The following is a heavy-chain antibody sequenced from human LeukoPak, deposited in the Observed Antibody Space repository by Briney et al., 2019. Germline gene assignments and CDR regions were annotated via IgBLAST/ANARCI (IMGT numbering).Heavy chain of an antibody. J-gene: IGHJ5*02. Sequence: SETLSLTCTVSGGSISSSSYYWSWIRQPAGKGLEWIGRIYTSGSTNYNPSLKRRVTMSVDTSKNHFSLKLSAVTAAATAVYYCVRGGGGYVYALGSDKPPHWFDPWGQGTLVTVSS. CDR1: GGSISSSSYY. V-gene: IGHV4-61*02. CDR2: IYTSGST. D-gene: IGHD3-16*01. CDR3: VRGGGGYVYALGSDKPPHWFDP.